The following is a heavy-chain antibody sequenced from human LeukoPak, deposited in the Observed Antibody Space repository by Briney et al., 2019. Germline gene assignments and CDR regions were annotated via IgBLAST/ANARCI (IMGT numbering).Heavy chain of an antibody. J-gene: IGHJ4*02. CDR2: IKSKTDGGTI. CDR1: GFTFSNAW. Sequence: PGGSLRLSCAASGFTFSNAWMNWVRQAPGKGMEWVGRIKSKTDGGTIDYAAPVKGRFTISRDDSKNTLYLQMNSLKTEDTAVYYCTTPFRPLYYGDYVGRFGYWGQGTLVTVSS. CDR3: TTPFRPLYYGDYVGRFGY. D-gene: IGHD4-17*01. V-gene: IGHV3-15*07.